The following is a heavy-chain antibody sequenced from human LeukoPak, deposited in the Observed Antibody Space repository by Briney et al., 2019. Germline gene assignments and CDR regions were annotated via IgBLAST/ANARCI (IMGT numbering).Heavy chain of an antibody. J-gene: IGHJ6*03. CDR2: ISSSGSTI. CDR1: GFTFSDYY. CDR3: ARDFPYSYGFIAYYYYYMDV. D-gene: IGHD5-18*01. V-gene: IGHV3-11*04. Sequence: GGSLRLSCAASGFTFSDYYMSWIRQAPGKGLEWVSYISSSGSTIYYADSVKGRFTISRDNAKNSLFLQMNSLRAEDTAGYYCARDFPYSYGFIAYYYYYMDVWGKGTTVTVSS.